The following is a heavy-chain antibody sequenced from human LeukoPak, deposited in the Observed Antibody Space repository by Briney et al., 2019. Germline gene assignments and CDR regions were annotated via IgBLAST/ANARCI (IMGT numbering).Heavy chain of an antibody. Sequence: SETLPLTCPVYGGSFSGYYWSWIRQPPGKGLEWIGYIYYSGSTNYNPLLKSRVTISVDTSKNQFSLKLSSVTAADTAIYYCAKNNGGARNHWFDPWGQGTLVTVSS. CDR1: GGSFSGYY. J-gene: IGHJ5*02. D-gene: IGHD1/OR15-1a*01. V-gene: IGHV4-59*01. CDR3: AKNNGGARNHWFDP. CDR2: IYYSGST.